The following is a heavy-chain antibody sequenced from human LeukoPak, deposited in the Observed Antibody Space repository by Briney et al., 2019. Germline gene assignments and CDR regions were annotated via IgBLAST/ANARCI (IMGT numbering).Heavy chain of an antibody. CDR1: GYTFTGYY. CDR2: INPNSGGT. J-gene: IGHJ4*02. CDR3: ARANDYYFHYYFDY. D-gene: IGHD2-21*02. Sequence: GASVKVSCKASGYTFTGYYMHWVRQAPGQGLEWMGWINPNSGGTNYAQKFQGWVTMTRDTSISTAYMELSRLRSDDTAVYYCARANDYYFHYYFDYWGQGTLVTVPS. V-gene: IGHV1-2*04.